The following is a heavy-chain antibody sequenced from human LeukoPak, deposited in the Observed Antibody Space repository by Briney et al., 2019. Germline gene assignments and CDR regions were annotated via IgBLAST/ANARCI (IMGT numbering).Heavy chain of an antibody. CDR2: IFSGGTT. V-gene: IGHV3-53*01. J-gene: IGHJ6*03. CDR1: GFSVSMKY. CDR3: ARFSGPGMQHYYYYMDV. Sequence: GESLRLSCAASGFSVSMKYMTWVRQAPGKGLEWVSVIFSGGTTYYADSVKGRFTVSRDNSKNMMYLQMNSLRAEDAAVYYCARFSGPGMQHYYYYMDVWGTGTPVTVSS. D-gene: IGHD3-10*01.